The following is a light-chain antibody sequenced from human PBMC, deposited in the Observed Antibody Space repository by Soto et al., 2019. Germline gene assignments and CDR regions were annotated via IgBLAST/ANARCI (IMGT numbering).Light chain of an antibody. CDR1: NSNIGSSY. CDR3: CSYAGTYTYV. Sequence: QSVLTQPPSASGTPGQRVTISCSGRNSNIGSSYVYWYQQLPGSAPKLLIYRNNQRPSGVPDRFSGSKSGSTASLTISGLQSEDEADYFCCSYAGTYTYVFGTGTKVTVL. V-gene: IGLV1-47*01. J-gene: IGLJ1*01. CDR2: RNN.